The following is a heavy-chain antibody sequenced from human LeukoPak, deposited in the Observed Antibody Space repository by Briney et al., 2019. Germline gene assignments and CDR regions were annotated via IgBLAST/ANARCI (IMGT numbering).Heavy chain of an antibody. J-gene: IGHJ4*02. CDR2: ISGSGGST. CDR1: GFSFSSYS. CDR3: AGSLSTVTTFDY. Sequence: GGSLRLSCAASGFSFSSYSMSWVRQAPGKGREWVSAISGSGGSTYYADSVKGRFTISRDNSKNTLYLQMNSLRAEDTAVYYRAGSLSTVTTFDYWGQGTLVTVSS. D-gene: IGHD4-17*01. V-gene: IGHV3-23*01.